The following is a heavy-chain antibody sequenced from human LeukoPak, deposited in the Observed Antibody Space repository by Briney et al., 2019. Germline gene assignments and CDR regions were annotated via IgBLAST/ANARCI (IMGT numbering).Heavy chain of an antibody. CDR3: ARRAAVAGTFDP. CDR1: GFIFSDYS. V-gene: IGHV3-11*04. Sequence: GGSLRLSCAASGFIFSDYSMSWIRQAPGKGLEWVSYITSSSSTIYYADSVKGRFTISRDNAKNSLYLQLNSLRAEDTAVYYCARRAAVAGTFDPWGQGTLVTVSS. CDR2: ITSSSSTI. D-gene: IGHD6-19*01. J-gene: IGHJ5*02.